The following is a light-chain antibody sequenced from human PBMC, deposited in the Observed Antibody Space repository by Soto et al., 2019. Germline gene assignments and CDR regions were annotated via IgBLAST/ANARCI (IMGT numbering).Light chain of an antibody. CDR1: QSVSND. V-gene: IGKV3-15*01. J-gene: IGKJ4*01. CDR3: QQYNNWPLT. Sequence: EIVMTQSPATLSVSPGERATLSCRASQSVSNDLAWYQQKPGQAHRLLIYGASTRDPGIPARFSGSGSGTAFTLTISSLQSEDFAVYYCQQYNNWPLTFGGGTKVEVK. CDR2: GAS.